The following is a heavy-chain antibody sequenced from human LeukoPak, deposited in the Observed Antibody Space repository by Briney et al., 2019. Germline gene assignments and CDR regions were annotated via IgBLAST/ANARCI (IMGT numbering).Heavy chain of an antibody. CDR1: GGSISGSGYY. J-gene: IGHJ4*02. D-gene: IGHD3-16*01. V-gene: IGHV4-39*01. CDR2: IYYTGST. CDR3: ASPLGGFDN. Sequence: SETLSLTCSVSGGSISGSGYYWAWIRQPPGKGLEWIGSIYYTGSTHYNSSLKSQVTMSVDTSKNQFSLKLSSVTAADTAVYYCASPLGGFDNWGQGTLVTVSS.